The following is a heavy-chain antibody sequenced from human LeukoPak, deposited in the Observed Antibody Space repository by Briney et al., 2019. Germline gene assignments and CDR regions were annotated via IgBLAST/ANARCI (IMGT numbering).Heavy chain of an antibody. J-gene: IGHJ3*02. CDR3: ARDYLGGNPDAFDI. CDR1: GDSISSSCYY. V-gene: IGHV4-39*07. D-gene: IGHD4-23*01. CDR2: IYYSGST. Sequence: PSETLSLTCTVSGDSISSSCYYWGWIRQPPGKELEWIGSIYYSGSTYYNPSLNSRVTISVDTSKNQFSLKLSSVTAADTAVYYCARDYLGGNPDAFDIWGQGTMVTVSS.